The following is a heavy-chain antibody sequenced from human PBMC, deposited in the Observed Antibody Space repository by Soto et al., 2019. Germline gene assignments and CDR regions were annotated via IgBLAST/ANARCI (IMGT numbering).Heavy chain of an antibody. CDR2: ISGSGGST. J-gene: IGHJ4*02. V-gene: IGHV3-23*01. Sequence: EVQLLESGGGLVQPGGSPRLSCAASGFTFSSYAMSWVRQAPGKGLEWVSAISGSGGSTYYADSVKGRFTISRDNSKNTLYLQMNSLRAEDTAVYYCAKRDYYDSSGYLSYWGQGTLVTVSS. D-gene: IGHD3-22*01. CDR3: AKRDYYDSSGYLSY. CDR1: GFTFSSYA.